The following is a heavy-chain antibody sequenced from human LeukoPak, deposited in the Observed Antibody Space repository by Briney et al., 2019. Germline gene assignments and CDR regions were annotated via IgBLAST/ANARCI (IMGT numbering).Heavy chain of an antibody. CDR3: ARGGSSSPGGAFDI. CDR1: GGSISSGGYS. Sequence: PSETLSLTCAVSGGSISSGGYSWSWIRQPPGKGLEWIGYIYHSGSTYYSPSLKSRVTISVDRSKNQFSLKLSSVTAADTAVYYCARGGSSSPGGAFDIWGQGTMVTVSS. V-gene: IGHV4-30-2*01. D-gene: IGHD6-13*01. CDR2: IYHSGST. J-gene: IGHJ3*02.